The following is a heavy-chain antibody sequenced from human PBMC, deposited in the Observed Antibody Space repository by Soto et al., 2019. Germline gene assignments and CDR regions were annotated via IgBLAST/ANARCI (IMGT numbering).Heavy chain of an antibody. J-gene: IGHJ4*02. CDR1: GFKFSNYA. V-gene: IGHV3-23*01. Sequence: GGSLRLSCAASGFKFSNYAMSWVRQAPGKGLEWVSLISATGGGTYYADSVKGRFTISRDNSHNTLYLQVHSLTAEGTAVYYCAKDRRAGGNSAFYFDFWGQGAQVTVSS. D-gene: IGHD3-16*01. CDR3: AKDRRAGGNSAFYFDF. CDR2: ISATGGGT.